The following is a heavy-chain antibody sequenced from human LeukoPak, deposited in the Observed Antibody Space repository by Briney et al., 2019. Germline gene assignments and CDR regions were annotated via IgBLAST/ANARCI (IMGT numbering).Heavy chain of an antibody. CDR1: GYTFTGCY. V-gene: IGHV1-2*02. J-gene: IGHJ4*02. D-gene: IGHD6-19*01. CDR3: ARDPSGWPPLNY. CDR2: INPNSGGT. Sequence: ASVKVSCKASGYTFTGCYMHWVRQAPGQGLEWMGWINPNSGGTNYAQKFQGRVTMTRDTSISTAYMELSRLRSDDTAVYYCARDPSGWPPLNYWGQGTPVTVSS.